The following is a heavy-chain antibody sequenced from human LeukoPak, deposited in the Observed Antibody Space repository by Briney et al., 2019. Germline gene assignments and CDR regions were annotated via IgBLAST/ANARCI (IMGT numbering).Heavy chain of an antibody. V-gene: IGHV1-46*01. CDR3: ARGFCSGGSCYSYDY. D-gene: IGHD2-15*01. CDR1: GYTFSTYY. J-gene: IGHJ4*02. Sequence: ASVRVSCKASGYTFSTYYMHWVRQGPEQGLEWMGLIDPSGGSTNYARKFQGRVTMTSDTSTSTVYMELSSLRSEDTAVYYCARGFCSGGSCYSYDYWGQGTLVTVSS. CDR2: IDPSGGST.